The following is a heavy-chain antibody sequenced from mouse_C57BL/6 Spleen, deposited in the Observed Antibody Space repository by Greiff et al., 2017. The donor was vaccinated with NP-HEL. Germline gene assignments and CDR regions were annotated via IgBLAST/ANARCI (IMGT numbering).Heavy chain of an antibody. Sequence: QVQLQQPGAELVKPGASVKLSCKASGYTFTSYWMQWVKQRPGQGLEWIGEIDPSDSYTNYNQKFKGKATLTVDTSSSTAYMQLSSLTSEDSAVYYGARRGLGYYDGSYYAMDDWGQGTSVTVSS. CDR2: IDPSDSYT. V-gene: IGHV1-50*01. CDR3: ARRGLGYYDGSYYAMDD. CDR1: GYTFTSYW. J-gene: IGHJ4*01. D-gene: IGHD1-1*01.